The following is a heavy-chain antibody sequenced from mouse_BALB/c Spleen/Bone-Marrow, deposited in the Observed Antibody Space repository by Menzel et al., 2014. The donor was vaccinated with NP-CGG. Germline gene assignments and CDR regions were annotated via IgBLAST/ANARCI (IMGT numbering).Heavy chain of an antibody. CDR3: TRGGNWDDFDS. Sequence: EVKLVESGGGLVQPGASRKLSCAASGFTFSSFGMHWVRQAPEKGLEWVAYISSGSSTIFYADTVKGRFTVSRDNPKNTLFLQMTSLRSEDTAMYFCTRGGNWDDFDSWGQGTTLTVSS. CDR1: GFTFSSFG. D-gene: IGHD4-1*01. J-gene: IGHJ2*01. CDR2: ISSGSSTI. V-gene: IGHV5-17*02.